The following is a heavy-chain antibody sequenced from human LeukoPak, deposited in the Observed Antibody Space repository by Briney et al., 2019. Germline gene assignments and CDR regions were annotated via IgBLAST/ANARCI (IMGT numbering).Heavy chain of an antibody. CDR1: GFTFSSYS. CDR2: ISSSSSYI. D-gene: IGHD3-10*01. J-gene: IGHJ4*01. CDR3: ARDHGIPGSGSYRFDY. V-gene: IGHV3-21*06. Sequence: GGSLRLSRAPSGFTFSSYSMNWVRQAPGKGLEWVSSISSSSSYIYYADSVKGRFTISRDYAKNLLYLQMNSLRIEDTAVYYCARDHGIPGSGSYRFDYWGHGTLVTVSS.